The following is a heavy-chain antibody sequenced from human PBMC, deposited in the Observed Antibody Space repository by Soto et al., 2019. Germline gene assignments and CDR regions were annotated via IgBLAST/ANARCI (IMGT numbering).Heavy chain of an antibody. CDR1: GYSFTSFW. D-gene: IGHD5-12*01. CDR3: ARLERYTGYELHFDY. CDR2: IDPSDSYT. V-gene: IGHV5-10-1*01. J-gene: IGHJ4*02. Sequence: GESLKISCKGSGYSFTSFWISWVRQMPGKGLEWMGRIDPSDSYTSYSPSFQGHVTTSADRSISTAYLQWSSLKASDTAMYYCARLERYTGYELHFDYWGQGTQVTVSS.